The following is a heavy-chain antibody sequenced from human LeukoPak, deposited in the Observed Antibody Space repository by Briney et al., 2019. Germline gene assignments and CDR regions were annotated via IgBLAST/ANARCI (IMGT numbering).Heavy chain of an antibody. CDR3: AREGVYYYDNSGYSPSFDY. CDR2: INPNSGGT. V-gene: IGHV1-2*06. D-gene: IGHD3-22*01. CDR1: GYTFTGYY. Sequence: ASVKVSCKASGYTFTGYYMHWVRQAPGQGLEWMGRINPNSGGTNYAQKFQGRVTMTRDTSISTAYMELSRLRSDDTAVYYCAREGVYYYDNSGYSPSFDYWGLGTLVTVSS. J-gene: IGHJ4*02.